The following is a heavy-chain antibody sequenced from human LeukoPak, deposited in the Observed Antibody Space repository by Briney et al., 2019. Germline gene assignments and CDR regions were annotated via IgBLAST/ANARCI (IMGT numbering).Heavy chain of an antibody. J-gene: IGHJ4*02. CDR2: IYHSGST. V-gene: IGHV4-30-2*01. CDR1: GGSISSGGYY. D-gene: IGHD1-26*01. Sequence: SETLSLTCTVSGGSISSGGYYWSWIRQPPGKGLEWIGYIYHSGSTYYNPSLKSRVTISVDRSKNQFSLKLSSVTAADTAVYYCARAVSHGGARFDYWGQGTLVTVSS. CDR3: ARAVSHGGARFDY.